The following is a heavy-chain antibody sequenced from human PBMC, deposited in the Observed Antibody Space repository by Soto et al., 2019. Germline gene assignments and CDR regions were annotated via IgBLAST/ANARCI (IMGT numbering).Heavy chain of an antibody. CDR3: ARGPTNYDFWSGYFQNYYYGMDV. CDR1: GYTFTSYD. D-gene: IGHD3-3*01. J-gene: IGHJ6*02. V-gene: IGHV1-8*01. Sequence: QVQLVQSGAEVKKPGASVKVSCKASGYTFTSYDINWVRQATGQGLEWMGWMNPNSGNTCYAQKFQGRVTMTRNTSISTAYMELSSLRSEDTAVYYCARGPTNYDFWSGYFQNYYYGMDVWGQGTTVTVSS. CDR2: MNPNSGNT.